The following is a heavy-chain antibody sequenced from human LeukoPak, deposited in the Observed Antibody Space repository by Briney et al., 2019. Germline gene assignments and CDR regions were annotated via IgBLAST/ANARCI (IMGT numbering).Heavy chain of an antibody. V-gene: IGHV4-38-2*02. J-gene: IGHJ4*02. Sequence: SETLSLTCTVSGYSIRSGYYWGWIRQPPGKGLEWIGSIYHSGITYYNPSLKSRVSISVDRSKNQFSLKLSSVTAADTAVYYCAREGIAAAGAGSWGQGILVTVSS. D-gene: IGHD6-13*01. CDR1: GYSIRSGYY. CDR3: AREGIAAAGAGS. CDR2: IYHSGIT.